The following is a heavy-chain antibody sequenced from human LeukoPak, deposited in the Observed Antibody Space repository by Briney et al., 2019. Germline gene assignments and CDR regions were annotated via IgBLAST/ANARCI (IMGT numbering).Heavy chain of an antibody. D-gene: IGHD3-16*02. CDR3: AKPPFYVWGSYRWDFDY. V-gene: IGHV3-23*01. CDR2: ISGSGGST. J-gene: IGHJ4*02. Sequence: GGSLRLSRAASGFTFSSYAMSWVRQAPGKGLEWVSAISGSGGSTYYADSVKGRFTISRDNSKNTLYLQMNSLRAEDTAVYCCAKPPFYVWGSYRWDFDYWGQGTLVTVSS. CDR1: GFTFSSYA.